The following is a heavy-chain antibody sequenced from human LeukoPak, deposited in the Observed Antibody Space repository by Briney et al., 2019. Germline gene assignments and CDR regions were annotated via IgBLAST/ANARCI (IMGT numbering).Heavy chain of an antibody. J-gene: IGHJ4*02. D-gene: IGHD3-3*01. CDR3: AHSRYDSWSGYYKGFDY. CDR2: IYRDDGQ. CDR1: GFSVNTGGVG. Sequence: SGPTLVKPTQTLMLTCTFSGFSVNTGGVGVGWIRQPPGKALEWLALIYRDDGQRYSPSLRSRLTITKDTSKNQVVLTMTNMDSVDTATYYCAHSRYDSWSGYYKGFDYWGQGTLVTVSS. V-gene: IGHV2-5*02.